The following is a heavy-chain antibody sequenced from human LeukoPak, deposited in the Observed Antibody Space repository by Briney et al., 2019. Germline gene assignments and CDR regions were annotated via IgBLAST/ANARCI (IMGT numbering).Heavy chain of an antibody. CDR2: IKRDGSEK. Sequence: GGSLRLSCAASGFTFSSYWMSWVRQAPGKGLEWVANIKRDGSEKYYVDSVKGRFTISRDNAKNSLYLQMNSLRAEDTALYYCAKGGHLMYSSGWSDYWGQGTLVTVSS. D-gene: IGHD6-19*01. CDR3: AKGGHLMYSSGWSDY. V-gene: IGHV3-7*03. J-gene: IGHJ4*02. CDR1: GFTFSSYW.